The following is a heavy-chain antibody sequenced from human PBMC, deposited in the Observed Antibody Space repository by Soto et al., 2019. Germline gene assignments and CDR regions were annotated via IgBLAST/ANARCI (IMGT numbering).Heavy chain of an antibody. CDR3: TRTPDIVATLWFDP. CDR2: IRSKANSYAT. Sequence: QLWGSLRLSCAASGFTFSGSAMHWVRQASGKGLEWVGRIRSKANSYATAYAASVKGRFTISRDDSKNTAYLQMNSLKTEDTAVYYCTRTPDIVATLWFDPWGQGTLVTVSS. V-gene: IGHV3-73*01. D-gene: IGHD5-12*01. J-gene: IGHJ5*02. CDR1: GFTFSGSA.